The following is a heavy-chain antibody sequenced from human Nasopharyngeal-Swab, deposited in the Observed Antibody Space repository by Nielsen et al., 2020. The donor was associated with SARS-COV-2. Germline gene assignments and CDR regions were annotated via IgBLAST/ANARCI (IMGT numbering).Heavy chain of an antibody. V-gene: IGHV3-33*01. D-gene: IGHD1-26*01. J-gene: IGHJ4*02. CDR2: LWHDGSKK. Sequence: GGSLRLSCSASGFTFTTSGMHWVRQAPGKGLEWLAMLWHDGSKKYYADSVEGRFTISRDNSNSTLYLQMNSLQPDDTAIYYCARFRGTINSSDYWGQGTLVIVSS. CDR3: ARFRGTINSSDY. CDR1: GFTFTTSG.